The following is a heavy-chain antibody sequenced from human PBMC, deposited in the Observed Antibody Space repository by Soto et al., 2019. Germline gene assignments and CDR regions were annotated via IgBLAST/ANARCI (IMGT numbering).Heavy chain of an antibody. D-gene: IGHD2-15*01. CDR1: GFTFNNFG. CDR2: ISDGSSDT. Sequence: GGSLRLSCAASGFTFNNFGMSWVRQAPGKGLEWVSSISDGSSDTYYADSVKGRFTISRVNSKNMLYLQMNSLRAEDMALYFCATSVRYCHRCYFPFDYWGQGALVTVSS. J-gene: IGHJ4*02. CDR3: ATSVRYCHRCYFPFDY. V-gene: IGHV3-23*01.